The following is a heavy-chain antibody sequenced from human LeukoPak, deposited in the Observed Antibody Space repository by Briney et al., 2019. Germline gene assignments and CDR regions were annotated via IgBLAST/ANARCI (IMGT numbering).Heavy chain of an antibody. CDR1: GYTFTSYY. D-gene: IGHD3-10*01. V-gene: IGHV1-46*01. CDR3: ARDVPTYGSGSYYNSVNRETVYYYYYGMDV. Sequence: ASVKVSCKASGYTFTSYYMHWVRQAPGQGLEWMGIINPSGGSTSYAQKFQGRVTMTRDTSTSTVYMELSSLRSEDTAVYYCARDVPTYGSGSYYNSVNRETVYYYYYGMDVWGQGTTVTVSS. CDR2: INPSGGST. J-gene: IGHJ6*02.